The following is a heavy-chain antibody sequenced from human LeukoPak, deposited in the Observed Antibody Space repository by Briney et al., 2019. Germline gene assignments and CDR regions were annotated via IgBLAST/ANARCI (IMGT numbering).Heavy chain of an antibody. CDR3: ARQRIVVVPAAKNFDY. Sequence: SETLSLTCTVSGGSISSYYWSWIRQPPGKGLEWIGYIYYSGSTNYNPSLKSRVTISVDTSKNQFSLKLSSVTAADTAVYYCARQRIVVVPAAKNFDYWGQGTLVTVSS. V-gene: IGHV4-59*08. CDR1: GGSISSYY. CDR2: IYYSGST. J-gene: IGHJ4*02. D-gene: IGHD2-2*01.